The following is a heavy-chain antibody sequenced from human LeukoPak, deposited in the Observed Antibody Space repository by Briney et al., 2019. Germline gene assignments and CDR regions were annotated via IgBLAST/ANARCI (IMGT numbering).Heavy chain of an antibody. CDR2: INQDGGTE. J-gene: IGHJ4*02. Sequence: PGGSRRLSCAAYGFTFTNYWLTWVRQAPGKGLEWVANINQDGGTEYYVDSMKGRFTISRDNAKNLVYLQINSLRAEDTAVYFCARHTLWRFDYWCQGALVTVSS. D-gene: IGHD1-1*01. CDR3: ARHTLWRFDY. V-gene: IGHV3-7*01. CDR1: GFTFTNYW.